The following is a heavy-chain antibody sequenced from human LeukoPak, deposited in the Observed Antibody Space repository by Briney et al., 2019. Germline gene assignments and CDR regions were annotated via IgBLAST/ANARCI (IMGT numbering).Heavy chain of an antibody. D-gene: IGHD3-3*01. Sequence: ASVKVSCKTSGYTFTGYYMHWVRQAPGQGLEWMGWINPNSGGTNYAQKFQGRVTMTGDTSISTAYMELSRLRSDDTAVYYCARSDFWSGYYYYYYMDVWGKGTTVTVSS. V-gene: IGHV1-2*02. J-gene: IGHJ6*03. CDR1: GYTFTGYY. CDR2: INPNSGGT. CDR3: ARSDFWSGYYYYYYMDV.